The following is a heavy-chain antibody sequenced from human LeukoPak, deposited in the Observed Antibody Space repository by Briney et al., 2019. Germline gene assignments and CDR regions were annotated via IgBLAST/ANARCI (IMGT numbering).Heavy chain of an antibody. CDR3: ARGPPTIPDIYYYMDV. CDR2: IYPGDSDT. Sequence: GESLKISCKGSGYSFTSYWIGWVRQMPGKGLEWMGIIYPGDSDTRYSPSFQGQVTISADKSISTAYLQWSSLEASDTAMYYCARGPPTIPDIYYYMDVWGKGTTVTVSS. J-gene: IGHJ6*03. D-gene: IGHD1-1*01. V-gene: IGHV5-51*01. CDR1: GYSFTSYW.